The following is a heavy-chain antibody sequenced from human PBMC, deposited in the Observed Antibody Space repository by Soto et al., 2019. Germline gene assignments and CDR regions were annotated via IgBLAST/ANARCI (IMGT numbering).Heavy chain of an antibody. D-gene: IGHD5-18*01. CDR1: GGSIINNNYY. Sequence: SETLSLTCTVSGGSIINNNYYWSWIRQHPGKGLEWIGYINYIGSTYYNPSLKSRITISVDTSKNQFSLNVNSLTAADTAVYYSARVPRSYGRAVMFDYCGQRTLVT. CDR3: ARVPRSYGRAVMFDY. V-gene: IGHV4-31*03. J-gene: IGHJ4*02. CDR2: INYIGST.